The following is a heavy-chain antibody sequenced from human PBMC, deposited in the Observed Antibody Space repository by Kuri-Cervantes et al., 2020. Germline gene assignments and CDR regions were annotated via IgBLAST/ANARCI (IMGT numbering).Heavy chain of an antibody. D-gene: IGHD3-9*01. CDR2: IWYDGSNK. J-gene: IGHJ6*02. CDR1: GFKFSGYG. V-gene: IGHV3-33*06. Sequence: GGSLRLSCAASGFKFSGYGMHWVRQAPGKGLEWVAVIWYDGSNKWYADSVKGRFTISRDNSKNTLYLQMNSLRAEDTAVYYCAKVGDILTGYKISYYYYGMDVWGQGTTVTVSS. CDR3: AKVGDILTGYKISYYYYGMDV.